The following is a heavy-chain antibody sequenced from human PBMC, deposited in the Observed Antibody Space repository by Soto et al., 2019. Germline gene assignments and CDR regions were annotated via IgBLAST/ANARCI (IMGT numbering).Heavy chain of an antibody. CDR1: GGSISSSSYY. Sequence: QLQLQESGPGLVKPSETLSLTCTVSGGSISSSSYYWGWIRQPPGKGLEWIGSIYYSGSTYYNPSLKSRITISGDTSKNQFSLKLSSVTAADTAVYYCARSYYYGSGSYFYWGQGTLVTVSS. V-gene: IGHV4-39*01. CDR2: IYYSGST. CDR3: ARSYYYGSGSYFY. D-gene: IGHD3-10*01. J-gene: IGHJ4*02.